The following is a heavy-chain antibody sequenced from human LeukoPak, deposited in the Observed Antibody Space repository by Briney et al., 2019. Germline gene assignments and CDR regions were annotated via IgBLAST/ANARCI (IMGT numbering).Heavy chain of an antibody. V-gene: IGHV1-69*05. Sequence: SVKVSCKASGGTLSSYAISWVRQAPGQGLEWMGGIIPIFGTANYAQKFQGRVTITRDTSASTAYMELSSLRSEDTAMYYCARSRDSSGYYYVFWGQGTLVTVSS. CDR2: IIPIFGTA. CDR3: ARSRDSSGYYYVF. CDR1: GGTLSSYA. D-gene: IGHD3-22*01. J-gene: IGHJ4*02.